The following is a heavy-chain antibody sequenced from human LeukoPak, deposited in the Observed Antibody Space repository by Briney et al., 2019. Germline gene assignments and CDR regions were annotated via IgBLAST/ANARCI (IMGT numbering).Heavy chain of an antibody. CDR2: ISTRGSYI. V-gene: IGHV3-21*01. D-gene: IGHD3-16*01. CDR1: GFSFSDYS. J-gene: IGHJ4*02. CDR3: ARDYDYVWGSWRSNLDY. Sequence: GGSLRLSCAASGFSFSDYSFNWVRQAPGKGLEWVSCISTRGSYIYYADSVKGRFTISRDNAKNSVSLRMNSLRAEDTALYYCARDYDYVWGSWRSNLDYWGQGTLVTVSS.